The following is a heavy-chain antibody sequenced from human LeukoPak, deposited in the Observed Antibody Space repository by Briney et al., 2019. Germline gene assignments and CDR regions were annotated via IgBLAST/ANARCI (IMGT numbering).Heavy chain of an antibody. CDR2: IRYDGSNK. CDR1: GFTFSSYG. Sequence: GGSLRLSCAASGFTFSSYGMHWVRQAPGKGLEWVAFIRYDGSNKYYADSVKGRFTISRDNSKNTLYLQMNSLRAEDTAVYYCAKTVVVIPDYFDYWGQGTLVTVSS. V-gene: IGHV3-30*02. D-gene: IGHD3-22*01. CDR3: AKTVVVIPDYFDY. J-gene: IGHJ4*02.